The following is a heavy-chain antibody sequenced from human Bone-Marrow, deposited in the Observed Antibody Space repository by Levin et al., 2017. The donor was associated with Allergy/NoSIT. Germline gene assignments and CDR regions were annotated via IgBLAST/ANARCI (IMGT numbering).Heavy chain of an antibody. D-gene: IGHD3-22*01. J-gene: IGHJ5*02. Sequence: PGGSLRLSCAASGFTFSSYGMHWVRQAPGKGLEWVAVIWYDGSNKYYADSVKGRFTISRDNSKNTLYLQMNSLRAEDTAVYYCARDNTMIVVDPQGWFDPWGQGTLVTVSS. CDR2: IWYDGSNK. CDR1: GFTFSSYG. CDR3: ARDNTMIVVDPQGWFDP. V-gene: IGHV3-33*01.